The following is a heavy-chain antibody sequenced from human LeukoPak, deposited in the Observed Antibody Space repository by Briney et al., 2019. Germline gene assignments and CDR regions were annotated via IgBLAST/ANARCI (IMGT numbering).Heavy chain of an antibody. V-gene: IGHV4-34*01. CDR3: ARGRARRWLQLGVCYFDY. J-gene: IGHJ4*02. D-gene: IGHD5-24*01. Sequence: SETLSLTCAVYGGSFSGYYWSWIRQPPGKGLEWIGEINHSGSTNYNPSLTSRVTISVDTSKNQFPLKLSSVTAADTAVYYCARGRARRWLQLGVCYFDYWGQGTLVTVSS. CDR2: INHSGST. CDR1: GGSFSGYY.